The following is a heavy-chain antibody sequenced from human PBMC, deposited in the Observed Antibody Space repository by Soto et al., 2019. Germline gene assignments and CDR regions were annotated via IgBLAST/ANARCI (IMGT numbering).Heavy chain of an antibody. J-gene: IGHJ6*02. Sequence: GGSLRLSCAASGFTFSSYAMHWVRQAPGKGLEWVAVISYDGSNKYYADSVKGRFTISRDNSKNTLYLQMNSLRAEDTAVYYCAREYYYGSGSYQFNYYYGMDVWGQGTTVTVSS. CDR2: ISYDGSNK. CDR1: GFTFSSYA. CDR3: AREYYYGSGSYQFNYYYGMDV. V-gene: IGHV3-30-3*01. D-gene: IGHD3-10*01.